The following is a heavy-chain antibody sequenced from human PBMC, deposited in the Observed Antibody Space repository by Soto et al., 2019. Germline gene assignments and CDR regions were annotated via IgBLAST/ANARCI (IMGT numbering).Heavy chain of an antibody. CDR3: ARAFVVVPAAMLAYPSSRYNWFDP. CDR2: IYYSGST. Sequence: PSETLSLTCTVSGGSISSGGYYWSWIRQHPGKGLEWIGYIYYSGSTYYNPSLKSRVTISVDTSKNQFSLKLSSVTAADTAVYYCARAFVVVPAAMLAYPSSRYNWFDPWGQGTLVTVSS. D-gene: IGHD2-2*01. J-gene: IGHJ5*02. CDR1: GGSISSGGYY. V-gene: IGHV4-31*03.